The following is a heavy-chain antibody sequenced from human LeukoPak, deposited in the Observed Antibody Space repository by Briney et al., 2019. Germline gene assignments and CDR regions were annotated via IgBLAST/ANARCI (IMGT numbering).Heavy chain of an antibody. CDR1: GGSISNYY. CDR2: VYYGGST. J-gene: IGHJ4*02. V-gene: IGHV4-59*01. Sequence: TPSETLSLTCTVSGGSISNYYWTWIRQPPGKELEWIGYVYYGGSTNGNPSLRCRLTISVDTSKNQFSLELSSVTAADTAVYYCARDAAHDYGDYGFDYWGQGTLVTVSS. D-gene: IGHD4-17*01. CDR3: ARDAAHDYGDYGFDY.